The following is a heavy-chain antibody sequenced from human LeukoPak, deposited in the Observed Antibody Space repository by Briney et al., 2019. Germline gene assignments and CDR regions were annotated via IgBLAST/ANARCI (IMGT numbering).Heavy chain of an antibody. J-gene: IGHJ6*02. CDR1: GGSISSSSYY. CDR2: IYYSGST. CDR3: TRGEYTSSPYHFGMDV. Sequence: SETLSLTCTVSGGSISSSSYYWGWIRQPPGKGLEWIGSIYYSGSTYYNPSLKSRVTISVDTSKNQFSLKLSSVTAADTAVYYCTRGEYTSSPYHFGMDVWGQGTTVTVSS. D-gene: IGHD2-2*01. V-gene: IGHV4-39*07.